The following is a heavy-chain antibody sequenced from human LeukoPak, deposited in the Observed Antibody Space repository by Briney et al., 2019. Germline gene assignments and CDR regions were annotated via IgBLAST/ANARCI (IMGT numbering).Heavy chain of an antibody. D-gene: IGHD3-22*01. Sequence: SETLPLTCTVSGGSISSYYWSWIRQPPGKGLEWIGEINHSGSTNYNPSLESRVTISVDTSKNQFSLKLSSVTAADTAVYYCARASGYYDSSGYHINYFDYWGQGTLVTVSS. CDR3: ARASGYYDSSGYHINYFDY. CDR2: INHSGST. J-gene: IGHJ4*02. V-gene: IGHV4-34*01. CDR1: GGSISSYY.